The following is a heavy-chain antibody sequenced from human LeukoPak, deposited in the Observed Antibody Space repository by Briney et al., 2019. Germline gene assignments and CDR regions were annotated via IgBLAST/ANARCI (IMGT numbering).Heavy chain of an antibody. Sequence: GGSLRLSSAASGFTFSSYSMNWVRQAPGKGLEWVSSISSSSSYIYYADSVKGRFTISRDNAKNSLYLQMNSLRAEDTAVYYCARESDGDGYNSFDYWGQGTLVTVSS. J-gene: IGHJ4*02. D-gene: IGHD5-24*01. CDR2: ISSSSSYI. CDR1: GFTFSSYS. CDR3: ARESDGDGYNSFDY. V-gene: IGHV3-21*01.